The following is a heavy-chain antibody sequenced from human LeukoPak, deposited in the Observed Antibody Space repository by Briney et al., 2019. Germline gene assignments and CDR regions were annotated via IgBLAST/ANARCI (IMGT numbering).Heavy chain of an antibody. V-gene: IGHV3-74*01. CDR2: INGDGSRT. CDR3: ARETSQDYFDS. Sequence: PGVSLRLSCAASGFSFSSYWMHWVRHAPGKGLVWFSRINGDGSRTYYADSVKGRFTISRDNAKNTLYVQMNSLRAEDTAVYYCARETSQDYFDSWGQGTLVTVSS. J-gene: IGHJ4*02. CDR1: GFSFSSYW.